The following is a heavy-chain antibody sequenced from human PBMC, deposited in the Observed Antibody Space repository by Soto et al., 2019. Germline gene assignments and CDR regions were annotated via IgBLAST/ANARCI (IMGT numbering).Heavy chain of an antibody. Sequence: ASVKVSCKASGYTFTSYDINWVRQATGQGLEWMGWMNPNSGNTGYAQKFQGRVTMTRNTSISTAYMELSSLRSEDTAVYYCARGGSSWYVYYSYMDVWGKGTTVTVSS. CDR1: GYTFTSYD. CDR2: MNPNSGNT. D-gene: IGHD6-13*01. J-gene: IGHJ6*03. V-gene: IGHV1-8*01. CDR3: ARGGSSWYVYYSYMDV.